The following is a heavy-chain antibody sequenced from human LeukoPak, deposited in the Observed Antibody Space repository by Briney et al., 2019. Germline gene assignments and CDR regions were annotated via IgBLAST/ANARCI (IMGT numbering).Heavy chain of an antibody. D-gene: IGHD6-13*01. CDR2: IIPIFGTA. CDR1: GGTFSSYA. V-gene: IGHV1-69*13. J-gene: IGHJ5*02. Sequence: ASVKVSCKASGGTFSSYAISWVRQAPGQGLEWMGGIIPIFGTANYAQKFQGRVTITADESTSTAYMELSSLRSEDTAVYYCARERYSSSFRLNWFDPWGQGTLVTVSS. CDR3: ARERYSSSFRLNWFDP.